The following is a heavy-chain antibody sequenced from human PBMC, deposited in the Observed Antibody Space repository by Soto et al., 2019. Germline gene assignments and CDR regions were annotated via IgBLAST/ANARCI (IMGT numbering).Heavy chain of an antibody. CDR1: GFTFSDYY. J-gene: IGHJ5*01. CDR2: ISNSGSNI. Sequence: NPGGSLRLSCAASGFTFSDYYMYWIRQAPGKGLEWVSYISNSGSNIYYADSVKGRFTISRDNAKNSLYLQMSSLSAEDTALYYCARDLRRFISSWSDSWGQGTLVTVSS. CDR3: ARDLRRFISSWSDS. V-gene: IGHV3-11*01. D-gene: IGHD6-13*01.